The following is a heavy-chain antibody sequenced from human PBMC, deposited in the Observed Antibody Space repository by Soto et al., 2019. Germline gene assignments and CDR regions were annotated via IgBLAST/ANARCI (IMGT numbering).Heavy chain of an antibody. D-gene: IGHD4-17*01. CDR3: ARSEATVLDN. V-gene: IGHV4-4*02. CDR2: AHHSGRT. J-gene: IGHJ4*02. Sequence: PSETLFLTCTVSGGSMSSSNWWNWVRQPPGKGLEWIGEAHHSGRTNYNPSLKSRVTISVDKSKNHFSLKLSSVTAADTAVYYCARSEATVLDNWGQGTLVTVSS. CDR1: GGSMSSSNW.